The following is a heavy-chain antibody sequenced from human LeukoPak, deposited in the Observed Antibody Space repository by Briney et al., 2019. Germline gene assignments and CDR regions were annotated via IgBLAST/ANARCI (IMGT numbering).Heavy chain of an antibody. CDR1: GGFISGYY. CDR3: ARVRGLGVITPYLDY. Sequence: PSETLSLTCSVSGGFISGYYWSWIRQPPGKGLEWIGCISYRGSTHYNPSLKSRVTISVDTSKNHFSLKLSSVTAADTAVYYCARVRGLGVITPYLDYWGQGTLVTVSS. J-gene: IGHJ4*02. CDR2: ISYRGST. D-gene: IGHD3-16*02. V-gene: IGHV4-59*08.